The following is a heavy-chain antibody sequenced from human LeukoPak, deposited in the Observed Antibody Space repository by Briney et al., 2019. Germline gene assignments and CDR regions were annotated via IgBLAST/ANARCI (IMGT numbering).Heavy chain of an antibody. Sequence: QPGGSLRLSCAASGFTFSNSLMHWVRHVPGKRLVWVARIDTDGSTTHYADSVKGRFTISRDNAKNTLYLQMNSLRAEDTAVYYCARDRDGYNYWGQGTLVTVSS. CDR1: GFTFSNSL. D-gene: IGHD5-24*01. CDR2: IDTDGSTT. CDR3: ARDRDGYNY. J-gene: IGHJ4*02. V-gene: IGHV3-74*01.